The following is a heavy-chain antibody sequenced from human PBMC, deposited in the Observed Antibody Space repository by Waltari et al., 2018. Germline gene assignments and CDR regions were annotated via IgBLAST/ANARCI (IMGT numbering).Heavy chain of an antibody. CDR1: GYSISSGYY. J-gene: IGHJ5*02. Sequence: QVQLQESGPGLVKPSETLSLTCAVSGYSISSGYYWGWIRQPPGKGLEWIGSIYHSGSTYYNPSLKSRVTISVDTSKNQFSLKLSCVTAADTAVYFCARDGGGWPYNWFDPWGQGTLVTVSS. CDR3: ARDGGGWPYNWFDP. CDR2: IYHSGST. V-gene: IGHV4-38-2*02. D-gene: IGHD6-19*01.